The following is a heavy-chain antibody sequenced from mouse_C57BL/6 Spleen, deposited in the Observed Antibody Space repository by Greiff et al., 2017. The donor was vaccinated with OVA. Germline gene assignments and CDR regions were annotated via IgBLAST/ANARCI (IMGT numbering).Heavy chain of an antibody. J-gene: IGHJ1*03. CDR2: INYDGSST. V-gene: IGHV5-16*01. D-gene: IGHD2-5*01. CDR1: GFTFSDYY. CDR3: ARVLYSNYRYFDV. Sequence: EVKVVESEGGLVQPGSSMKLSCTASGFTFSDYYMAWVRQVPEKGLEWVANINYDGSSTYYLDSLKSRFIISRDNAKNILYLQMSSLKSEDTATYYCARVLYSNYRYFDVWGTGTTVTVSS.